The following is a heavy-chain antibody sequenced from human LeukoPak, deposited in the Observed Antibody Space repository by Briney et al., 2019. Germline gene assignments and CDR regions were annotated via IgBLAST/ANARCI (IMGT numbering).Heavy chain of an antibody. CDR1: GFIFSNYG. CDR2: IRNDIPKDGINK. V-gene: IGHV3-30*02. D-gene: IGHD6-13*01. Sequence: PGESLRLSCTTSGFIFSNYGMHWVRQAPGKGLEWVALIRNDIPKDGINKYYADSVRGRFTISRDNSKNTVYLQMNSLRVADTAMYYCAKGDSNWGQGTLVTDSS. J-gene: IGHJ4*02. CDR3: AKGDSN.